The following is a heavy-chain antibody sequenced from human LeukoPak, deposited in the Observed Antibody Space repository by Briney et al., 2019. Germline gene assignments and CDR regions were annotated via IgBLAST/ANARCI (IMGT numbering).Heavy chain of an antibody. CDR3: ARHWEDLHFDY. CDR1: GFTFSSHW. V-gene: IGHV3-7*01. J-gene: IGHJ4*02. Sequence: GGSLRLSCAASGFTFSSHWMSWVRQAPWKGLEWVANIKQDGSEKYYVDSVKGRFTISRDNAKNSLYLQMNSLRAEDTAVYYCARHWEDLHFDYWGQGTLVTVSS. CDR2: IKQDGSEK. D-gene: IGHD1-26*01.